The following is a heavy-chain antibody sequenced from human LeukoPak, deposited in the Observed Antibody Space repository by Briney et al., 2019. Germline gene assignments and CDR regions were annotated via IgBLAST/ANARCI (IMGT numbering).Heavy chain of an antibody. V-gene: IGHV3-53*01. CDR1: GFTVSSNY. CDR2: IYSGGST. CDR3: ARDLSCSSTSCSGAFDI. Sequence: GGSLRLSCAASGFTVSSNYMSWVRQAPGKGLEWVSVIYSGGSTYYADSVKGRFTISRDNSKNTLYLQMNSLRAEDTAVYYCARDLSCSSTSCSGAFDIWGQGTMVTVSS. J-gene: IGHJ3*02. D-gene: IGHD2-2*01.